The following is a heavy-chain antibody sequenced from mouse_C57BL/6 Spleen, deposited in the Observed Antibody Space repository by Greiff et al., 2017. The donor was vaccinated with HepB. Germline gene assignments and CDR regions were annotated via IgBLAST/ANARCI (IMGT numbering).Heavy chain of an antibody. Sequence: VQLQQSGAELVKPGASVKLSCTASGFNIKDYYMHWVKQRTEQGLEWIGRIDPEDGETKYAPKFQGKATITADTSSNTANLQLSSLASKDAAVYYCARYYGNLYAMDYWGQGTSVTVSS. J-gene: IGHJ4*01. V-gene: IGHV14-2*01. CDR2: IDPEDGET. D-gene: IGHD2-1*01. CDR3: ARYYGNLYAMDY. CDR1: GFNIKDYY.